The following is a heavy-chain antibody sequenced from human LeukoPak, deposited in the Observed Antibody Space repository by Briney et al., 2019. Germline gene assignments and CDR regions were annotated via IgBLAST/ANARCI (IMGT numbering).Heavy chain of an antibody. Sequence: ASVKVSCKASGYTFTDYYMYWVRQAPGQGLEWMVWINPNSGGTNYAQKFQGRVTMTIDTSISTAYLEVTRLTSDDTALYYCARGEGSSIDYWGQGTLVTVSS. J-gene: IGHJ4*02. V-gene: IGHV1-2*02. CDR2: INPNSGGT. D-gene: IGHD6-13*01. CDR1: GYTFTDYY. CDR3: ARGEGSSIDY.